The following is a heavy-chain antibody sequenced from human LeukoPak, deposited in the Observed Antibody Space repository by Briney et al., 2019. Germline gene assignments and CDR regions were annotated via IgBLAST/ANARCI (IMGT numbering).Heavy chain of an antibody. V-gene: IGHV5-51*01. D-gene: IGHD1-14*01. Sequence: GESLKISCPGSGYSFSNYWIVWVRQMSGKGLEWMGIIYPGDSDIKHSPSFQGQVTVSADKSTSTAYLQWSSLKASDTAMYYCARLREPGFHFDYWGQGTLVTVSS. CDR2: IYPGDSDI. J-gene: IGHJ4*02. CDR3: ARLREPGFHFDY. CDR1: GYSFSNYW.